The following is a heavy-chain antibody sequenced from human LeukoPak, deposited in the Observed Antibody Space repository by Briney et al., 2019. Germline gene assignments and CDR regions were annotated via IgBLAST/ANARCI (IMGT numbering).Heavy chain of an antibody. Sequence: GGSLRLSCAASGFTFSSYSMNWVRQAPGKGLEWVSSISSSSSYIYYADSVKGRFTISRDNAKNSLYLQMNSLRAEDTAVYYCAFGAYYDFWSGENWGQGTLVTVSS. CDR2: ISSSSSYI. J-gene: IGHJ4*02. CDR3: AFGAYYDFWSGEN. V-gene: IGHV3-21*04. CDR1: GFTFSSYS. D-gene: IGHD3-3*01.